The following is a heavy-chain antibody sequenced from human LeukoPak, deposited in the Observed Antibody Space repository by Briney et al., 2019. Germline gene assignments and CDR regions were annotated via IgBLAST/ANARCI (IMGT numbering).Heavy chain of an antibody. Sequence: GASLPISFKGSGYRFTSCWIGWVRQMPGKGLEWMGMVYPGDSDTRYSPSFQGQVTISADKSNSTAYLQRSSLKASDTAMYYCARIRQQLGDYWGQGTLVTVAS. J-gene: IGHJ4*02. CDR2: VYPGDSDT. D-gene: IGHD6-13*01. CDR1: GYRFTSCW. CDR3: ARIRQQLGDY. V-gene: IGHV5-51*01.